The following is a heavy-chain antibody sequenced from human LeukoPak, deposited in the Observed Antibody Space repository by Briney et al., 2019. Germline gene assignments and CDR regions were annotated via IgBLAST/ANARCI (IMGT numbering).Heavy chain of an antibody. V-gene: IGHV3-9*01. CDR1: GVTFDDYA. D-gene: IGHD5-24*01. CDR2: ISWNSGSI. Sequence: GGSLRLSCAASGVTFDDYAMHWVRQAPGKGLEWVSGISWNSGSIGYADSVKGRFTISRDNAKNTLYLQMNSLKAEDTAVYYCARGVTMATITPLLCWGQGTLVTVSS. J-gene: IGHJ4*02. CDR3: ARGVTMATITPLLC.